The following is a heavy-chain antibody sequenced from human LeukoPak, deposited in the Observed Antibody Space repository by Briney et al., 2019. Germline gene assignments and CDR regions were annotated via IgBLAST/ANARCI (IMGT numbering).Heavy chain of an antibody. Sequence: SETLSLTCSVSGGSISSYYWSWVRQPAGKGLEWIGRIYSSGGTSYNPSLNSRVTMSVDTSNNQFSLRLTSVTAADTAVYYCARGTTAAAGIFDCWGQGYLVTVSS. CDR1: GGSISSYY. CDR3: ARGTTAAAGIFDC. V-gene: IGHV4-4*07. D-gene: IGHD6-13*01. J-gene: IGHJ4*02. CDR2: IYSSGGT.